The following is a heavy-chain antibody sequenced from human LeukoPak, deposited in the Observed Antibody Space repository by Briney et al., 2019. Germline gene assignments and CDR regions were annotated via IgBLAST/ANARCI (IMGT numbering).Heavy chain of an antibody. CDR1: GFTFSSYS. V-gene: IGHV3-48*01. CDR2: ISSSSSTI. CDR3: ARDLLGWELHYFDY. D-gene: IGHD1-26*01. Sequence: GGSLRLSCAASGFTFSSYSMNWVRQAPGKGLEWVSYISSSSSTIYYADSVKGRFTISRDNAKNSLYLQMNSLRAEDTAVYYCARDLLGWELHYFDYWGQGTLVTVSP. J-gene: IGHJ4*02.